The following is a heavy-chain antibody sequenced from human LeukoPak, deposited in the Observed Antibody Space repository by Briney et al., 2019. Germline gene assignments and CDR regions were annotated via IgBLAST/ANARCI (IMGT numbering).Heavy chain of an antibody. Sequence: GGSLRLSCAASGFTFGNYWMQWVRQAPGKGLVWVSHINSDGSSSTYADSVKGRFTISRDNAKNTLYLQMNSLRAEDTAVYYCVRDNYGVDYWGQGTLVTVSS. CDR3: VRDNYGVDY. V-gene: IGHV3-74*01. D-gene: IGHD4-11*01. CDR2: INSDGSSS. J-gene: IGHJ4*02. CDR1: GFTFGNYW.